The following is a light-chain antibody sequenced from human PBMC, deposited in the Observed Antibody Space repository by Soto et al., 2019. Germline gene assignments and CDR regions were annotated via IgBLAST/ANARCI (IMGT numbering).Light chain of an antibody. CDR2: GAS. CDR1: RAISSSF. Sequence: IVLTQSPGTLSLSPGDRATLSCRASRAISSSFLAWYQQKPAQAPRLLIYGASSRATGIPDRFSGSGSGTDFALIISRLEPEDFAVYYCQQYGGSPLLTFGPGTKVDIK. CDR3: QQYGGSPLLT. J-gene: IGKJ3*01. V-gene: IGKV3-20*01.